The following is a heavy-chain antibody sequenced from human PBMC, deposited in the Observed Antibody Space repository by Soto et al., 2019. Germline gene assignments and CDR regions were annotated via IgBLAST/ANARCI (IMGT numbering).Heavy chain of an antibody. CDR1: GFTFSSYA. D-gene: IGHD3-3*01. CDR3: ARDSDYDFWSGYLYYYYGMDV. Sequence: GGSLRLSCAASGFTFSSYAMHWVRQAPGKGLEWVAVISYDGSNKYYADPVKGRFTISRDNSKNTLYLQMNSLRAEDTAVYYCARDSDYDFWSGYLYYYYGMDVWGQGTTVTVSS. V-gene: IGHV3-30-3*01. CDR2: ISYDGSNK. J-gene: IGHJ6*02.